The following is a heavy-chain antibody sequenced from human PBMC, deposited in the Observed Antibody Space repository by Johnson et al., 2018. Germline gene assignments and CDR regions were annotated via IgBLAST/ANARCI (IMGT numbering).Heavy chain of an antibody. CDR3: AREREWDDSSGYSFDY. D-gene: IGHD3-22*01. Sequence: VQLVQSGGGLVQPGGSLRLSCAASGFTFSSYWMSWVRQAPGKGLEWVANIKQDGSEKYYVDYVKGRFTISRDNAKNSLYLQMNSLRAEDTAMYFCAREREWDDSSGYSFDYWGQGTLVTVSS. V-gene: IGHV3-7*01. J-gene: IGHJ4*02. CDR2: IKQDGSEK. CDR1: GFTFSSYW.